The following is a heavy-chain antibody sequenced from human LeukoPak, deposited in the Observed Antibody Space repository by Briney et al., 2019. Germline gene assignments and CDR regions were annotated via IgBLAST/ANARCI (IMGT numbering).Heavy chain of an antibody. J-gene: IGHJ5*02. D-gene: IGHD2-21*02. CDR3: ARTKAFCGVACYSRDT. CDR2: INPNSGGT. CDR1: GYTFTSYG. Sequence: GASVKVSCKASGYTFTSYGISWVRQAPGQGLEWMGWINPNSGGTNYAQKFQGRVTMTRDTSISTAYMELSRLRSDDTAVYYCARTKAFCGVACYSRDTWGQGTLVTVSS. V-gene: IGHV1-2*02.